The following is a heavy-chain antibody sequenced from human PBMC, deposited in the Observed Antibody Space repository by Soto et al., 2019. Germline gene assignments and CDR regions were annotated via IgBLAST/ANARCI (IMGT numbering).Heavy chain of an antibody. CDR3: ANASHYDYVWGSYRYTGYYFDY. J-gene: IGHJ4*02. D-gene: IGHD3-16*02. V-gene: IGHV3-23*01. Sequence: GGSLRLSCAASGFTFSSYAMSWVRQAPGKGLEWVSAISGSGGSTYYADSGKGRFTISRDNSKNTLYLQMNSLRAEDTAVDYCANASHYDYVWGSYRYTGYYFDYWGQGTLVSVSS. CDR2: ISGSGGST. CDR1: GFTFSSYA.